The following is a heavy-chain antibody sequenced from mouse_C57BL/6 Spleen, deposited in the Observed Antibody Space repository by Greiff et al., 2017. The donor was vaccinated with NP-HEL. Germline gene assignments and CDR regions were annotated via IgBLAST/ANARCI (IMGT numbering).Heavy chain of an antibody. V-gene: IGHV1-4*01. J-gene: IGHJ2*01. CDR3: ARLGDYGNILFDY. CDR2: INPSSGYT. Sequence: VKLQESGAELARPGASVKMSCKASGYTFTSYTMHWVKQRPGQGLEWIGYINPSSGYTKYNQKFKDKATLTADKSSSTAYMQLSSLTSEDSAVYYCARLGDYGNILFDYWGQGTTLTVSS. D-gene: IGHD2-1*01. CDR1: GYTFTSYT.